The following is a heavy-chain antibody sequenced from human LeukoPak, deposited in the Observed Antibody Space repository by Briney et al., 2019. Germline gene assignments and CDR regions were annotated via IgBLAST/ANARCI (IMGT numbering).Heavy chain of an antibody. V-gene: IGHV4-39*07. CDR2: VSYNENT. CDR1: GDSISTTIYY. J-gene: IGHJ4*02. CDR3: ARTGRYQLTYFDY. Sequence: PSETLSLTCTVSGDSISTTIYYWGLIRQPPGKGLEWIGTVSYNENTYYTPSLKSRVTISVDTSKNHFSLKLYSVTAADTAVYYCARTGRYQLTYFDYWGQGSLVTVSS. D-gene: IGHD2-2*01.